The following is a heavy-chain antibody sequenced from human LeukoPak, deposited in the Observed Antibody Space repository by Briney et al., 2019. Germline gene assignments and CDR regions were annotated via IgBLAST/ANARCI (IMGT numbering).Heavy chain of an antibody. CDR1: GGTFSSYA. Sequence: SVKVSCKASGGTFSSYAISWVRQAPRQGLEWMGGIIPIFGTANYAQKFQGRVTITTDESTSTAYMELSSLRSEDTAVYYCARWTIFGVVRYYFDYWGQGTLVTVSS. D-gene: IGHD3-3*01. V-gene: IGHV1-69*05. CDR2: IIPIFGTA. J-gene: IGHJ4*02. CDR3: ARWTIFGVVRYYFDY.